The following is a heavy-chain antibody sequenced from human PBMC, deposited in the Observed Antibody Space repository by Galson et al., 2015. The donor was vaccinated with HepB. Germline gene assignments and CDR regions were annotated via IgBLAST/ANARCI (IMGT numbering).Heavy chain of an antibody. V-gene: IGHV3-49*03. Sequence: SLRLSCAASGFIFGNYAMSWFRQAPGKGLEWVGFIRSKAYGGTTKFAASVKGRFTISRDDSKSIAYLQMNSLKSEDTAVYYCARVLRPYYDDSSGYGDYWGQGILVTVSS. CDR1: GFIFGNYA. CDR3: ARVLRPYYDDSSGYGDY. D-gene: IGHD3-22*01. J-gene: IGHJ4*02. CDR2: IRSKAYGGTT.